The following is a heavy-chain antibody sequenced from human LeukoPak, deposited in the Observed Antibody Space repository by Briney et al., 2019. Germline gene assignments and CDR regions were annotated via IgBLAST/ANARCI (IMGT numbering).Heavy chain of an antibody. V-gene: IGHV1-2*02. J-gene: IGHJ4*02. CDR3: AREWILGYSYGYY. CDR2: INPNSGGT. CDR1: GHTFTGYY. D-gene: IGHD5-18*01. Sequence: GASVKVSCKASGHTFTGYYMHWVRQAPGQGLEWMGWINPNSGGTNYAQKFQGRVTMTRDTSISTAYMELSRLRSDDTAVYYCAREWILGYSYGYYWGQGTLVTVSS.